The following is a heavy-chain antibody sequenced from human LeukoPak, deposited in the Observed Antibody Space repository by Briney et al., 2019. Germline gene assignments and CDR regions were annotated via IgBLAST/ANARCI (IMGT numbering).Heavy chain of an antibody. V-gene: IGHV4-34*01. Sequence: PSETLSLTCAVYGGSFSGYYWSWIRQPPGKGLEWIGEINHSGSTNYNPSLKSRVTISVDTSKNQFSLNLSSVTAADTAVYYCARRPPLYCGGDCYSGYFDLWGRGTLVTVSS. D-gene: IGHD2-21*02. CDR2: INHSGST. CDR1: GGSFSGYY. CDR3: ARRPPLYCGGDCYSGYFDL. J-gene: IGHJ2*01.